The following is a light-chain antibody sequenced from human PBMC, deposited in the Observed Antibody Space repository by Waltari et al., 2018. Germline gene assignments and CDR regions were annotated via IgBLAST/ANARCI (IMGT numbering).Light chain of an antibody. CDR1: SSNIGAGND. CDR3: QSFDSNLNGGVL. Sequence: QSVLTQPPSVSGAPGQRVTISCTGSSSNIGAGNDVHWYQHLPGTAPKPLIYGNTDRPSGVPDRCSGSKSGTSASLAIAGLRAEDEGDYYCQSFDSNLNGGVLFGGGTKLTVL. V-gene: IGLV1-40*01. J-gene: IGLJ2*01. CDR2: GNT.